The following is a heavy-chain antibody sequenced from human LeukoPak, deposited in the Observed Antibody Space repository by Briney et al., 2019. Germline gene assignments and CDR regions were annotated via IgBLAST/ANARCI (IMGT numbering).Heavy chain of an antibody. V-gene: IGHV4-39*01. D-gene: IGHD1-14*01. CDR2: IYYSGST. CDR3: ASLHTPGYFDY. CDR1: GGSISSSSYY. Sequence: PSETLSLTCTVSGGSISSSSYYWGWIRQPPGKGLEWIGTIYYSGSTYYHPSLKSRLTISVDTSKNQFSLKLSSVTAADTAVYYCASLHTPGYFDYWGQGTLVTVSS. J-gene: IGHJ4*02.